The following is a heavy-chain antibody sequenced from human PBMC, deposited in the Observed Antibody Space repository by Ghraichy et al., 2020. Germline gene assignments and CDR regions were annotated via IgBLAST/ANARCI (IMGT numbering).Heavy chain of an antibody. CDR2: MFHSGST. D-gene: IGHD2-2*01. Sequence: SETLSLTCAVSGVSISSNYWWSWVRQSPGKGLEWIGEMFHSGSTDYNPSLKSRVTISVDKSKNQFSVKLTFVSAADTAVYYCARGTVGPPAMNFDYWGRGTLVTVSS. CDR3: ARGTVGPPAMNFDY. CDR1: GVSISSNYW. V-gene: IGHV4-4*02. J-gene: IGHJ4*02.